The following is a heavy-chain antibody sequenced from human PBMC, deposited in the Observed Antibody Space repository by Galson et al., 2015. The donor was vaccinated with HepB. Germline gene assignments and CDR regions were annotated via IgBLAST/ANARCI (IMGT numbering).Heavy chain of an antibody. CDR3: ARGGELRRYYYYYGMDV. CDR2: IYYCGST. CDR1: GGSISSSSYY. V-gene: IGHV4-30-4*01. D-gene: IGHD3-16*01. Sequence: LSLTCTVSGGSISSSSYYWSWIRQPPGKGLEWIGYIYYCGSTYYNPSLKSRVTISVDTSKNQFSLKLSSVTAADTAVYYCARGGELRRYYYYYGMDVWGQGTTVTVSS. J-gene: IGHJ6*02.